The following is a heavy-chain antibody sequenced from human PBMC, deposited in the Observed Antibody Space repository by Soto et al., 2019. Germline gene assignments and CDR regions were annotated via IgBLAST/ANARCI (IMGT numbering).Heavy chain of an antibody. CDR3: ATSRISIAVAGETEYYFDY. Sequence: QVQLLQSGAELKKPGASVKVSCKASGYIFTGYYMPWVRQAPGQGLEWMGWINPNSGDTNYTQKFQCWVTRTRDTSISPAYMELSRLRSDDTAVYYCATSRISIAVAGETEYYFDYWGQGTLVTVSS. J-gene: IGHJ4*02. D-gene: IGHD6-19*01. CDR2: INPNSGDT. V-gene: IGHV1-2*04. CDR1: GYIFTGYY.